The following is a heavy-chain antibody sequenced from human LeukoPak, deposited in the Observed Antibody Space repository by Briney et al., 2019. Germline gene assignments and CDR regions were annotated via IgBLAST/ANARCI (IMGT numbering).Heavy chain of an antibody. J-gene: IGHJ4*02. Sequence: PGGSLRLSCAASGFTFTTYAMSWVRQAPGKGLEWVSLISGSGGGTYYADSVKGRFTISRDNSKNMVYLQVNSLRADDTAVYYCARDPGPKGLRPLDYWGQGTLVTVSS. V-gene: IGHV3-23*01. D-gene: IGHD4-17*01. CDR2: ISGSGGGT. CDR3: ARDPGPKGLRPLDY. CDR1: GFTFTTYA.